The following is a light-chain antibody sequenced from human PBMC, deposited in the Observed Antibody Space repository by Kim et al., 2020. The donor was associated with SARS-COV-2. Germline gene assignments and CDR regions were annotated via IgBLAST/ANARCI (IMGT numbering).Light chain of an antibody. CDR2: EVT. J-gene: IGLJ7*01. CDR3: CSYAGSRTYVV. CDR1: SSDVGSYNV. V-gene: IGLV2-23*02. Sequence: QSALTQPASVSGSPGQSITISCTGTSSDVGSYNVVSWYQQHPGKGPKLIIYEVTRRPSGVSDRFSGSKSGNTASLTISGLQAEDEADYYCCSYAGSRTYVVFGGGTQLTVL.